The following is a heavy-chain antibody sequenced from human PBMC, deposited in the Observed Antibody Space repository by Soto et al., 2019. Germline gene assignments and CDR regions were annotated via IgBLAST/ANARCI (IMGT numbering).Heavy chain of an antibody. D-gene: IGHD3-3*01. V-gene: IGHV4-59*01. Sequence: SETLSLTCTVSGGSISSYYWSWIRQPPGKGLEWIGYIYYSGSTNYNPSLKSRVTISVDTSKNQFSLKLSSVTAADTAVYYCARSSITIFGVVYAFDIWGQGTMVTVSS. CDR1: GGSISSYY. J-gene: IGHJ3*02. CDR3: ARSSITIFGVVYAFDI. CDR2: IYYSGST.